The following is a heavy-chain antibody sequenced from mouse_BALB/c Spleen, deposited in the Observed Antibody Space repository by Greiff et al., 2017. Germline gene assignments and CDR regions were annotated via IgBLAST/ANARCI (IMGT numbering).Heavy chain of an antibody. Sequence: VQLQESGAELAKPGASVKMSCKASGYTFTSYWMHWVKQRPGQGLEWIGYINPSTGYTEYNQKFKDKATLTADKSSSTAYMQLSSLTSEDSAVYYCARCLDYFDYWGQGTTLTVSS. CDR2: INPSTGYT. D-gene: IGHD6-1*01. CDR1: GYTFTSYW. J-gene: IGHJ2*01. V-gene: IGHV1-7*01. CDR3: ARCLDYFDY.